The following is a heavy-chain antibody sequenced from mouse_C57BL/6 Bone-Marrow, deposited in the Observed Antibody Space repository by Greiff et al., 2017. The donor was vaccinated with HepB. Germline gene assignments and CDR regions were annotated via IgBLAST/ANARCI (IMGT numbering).Heavy chain of an antibody. V-gene: IGHV1-81*01. J-gene: IGHJ2*01. CDR1: GYTFTSYG. CDR3: AREAYGSSYYFDY. CDR2: IYPRSGNT. D-gene: IGHD1-1*01. Sequence: VKVVESGAELARPGASVKLSCKASGYTFTSYGISWVKQRTGQGLEWIGEIYPRSGNTYYNEKFKGKATLTADKSSSTAYMELRSLTSEDSAVYVCAREAYGSSYYFDYWGQGTTLTVAS.